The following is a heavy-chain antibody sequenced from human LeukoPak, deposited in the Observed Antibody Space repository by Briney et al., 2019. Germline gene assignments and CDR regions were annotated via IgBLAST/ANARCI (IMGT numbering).Heavy chain of an antibody. CDR2: ISGSGST. V-gene: IGHV3-23*01. D-gene: IGHD3-10*01. CDR1: GFAFSTFA. Sequence: GGSLRLSCAASGFAFSTFAMDWVRQAPGKGLEWVSAISGSGSTYYADSVKGRFTISRDNSKNTLYLQMNRLRAEDTAVYVCAKDWLIDYWGQGTLVTVSS. J-gene: IGHJ4*02. CDR3: AKDWLIDY.